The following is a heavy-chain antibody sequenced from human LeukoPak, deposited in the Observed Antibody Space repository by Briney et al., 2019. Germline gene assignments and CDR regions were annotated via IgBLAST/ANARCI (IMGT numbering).Heavy chain of an antibody. CDR3: AKSGIQPTYY. J-gene: IGHJ4*02. D-gene: IGHD5-18*01. CDR2: ISGSGGST. CDR1: GVTFSSYA. V-gene: IGHV3-23*01. Sequence: PVGSLRLSCAASGVTFSSYAMSWVRQAPGKGLEWVSAISGSGGSTYYADSVKGRFTISRDNSKNTLYLQMNTLRAEDTAVYYCAKSGIQPTYYWGQGTLVTVSS.